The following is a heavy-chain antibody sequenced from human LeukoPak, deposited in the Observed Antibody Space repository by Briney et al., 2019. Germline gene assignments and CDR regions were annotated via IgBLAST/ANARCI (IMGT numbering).Heavy chain of an antibody. J-gene: IGHJ4*02. D-gene: IGHD2-8*01. CDR1: GFTFSSYG. Sequence: PGGSLRLSCAASGFTFSSYGMHWVRQAPGKGLEWVAVISYDGINKYYADSGKGRFTISRDNSKNPPYLQTNSLSAEDTAVYCCAQEMDIVLMVGPLPEVDYWGQGTLVTVSS. V-gene: IGHV3-30*18. CDR3: AQEMDIVLMVGPLPEVDY. CDR2: ISYDGINK.